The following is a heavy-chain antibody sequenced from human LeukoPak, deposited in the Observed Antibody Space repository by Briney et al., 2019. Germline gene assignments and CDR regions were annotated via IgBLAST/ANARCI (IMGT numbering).Heavy chain of an antibody. D-gene: IGHD3-10*01. CDR2: ISAYNGNT. CDR3: ARGTYYYGSGSYYDSFVD. J-gene: IGHJ4*02. CDR1: GYTFTSYG. V-gene: IGHV1-18*01. Sequence: ASVKVSCKASGYTFTSYGISWVRQAPGQGLEWMGWISAYNGNTNYAQKLQGRVTMTTDTSTSTAYMELRSLRSDDTAVYYCARGTYYYGSGSYYDSFVDWGQGTLVTVSS.